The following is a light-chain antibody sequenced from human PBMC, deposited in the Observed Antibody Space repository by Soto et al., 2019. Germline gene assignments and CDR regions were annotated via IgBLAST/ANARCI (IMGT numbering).Light chain of an antibody. CDR3: QQYNNWPIT. J-gene: IGKJ5*01. Sequence: EIVMTQSPATLYVSPGERATLSCRASQSVSSNLAWYHQKPGQAPRLLIYGASTRATGIPARLSGSGSGTEFTLTISILQSEDFAVYYCQQYNNWPITFGQGTRLEIK. CDR2: GAS. CDR1: QSVSSN. V-gene: IGKV3-15*01.